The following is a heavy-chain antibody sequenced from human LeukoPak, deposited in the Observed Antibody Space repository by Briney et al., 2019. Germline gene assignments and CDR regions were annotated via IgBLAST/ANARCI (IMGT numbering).Heavy chain of an antibody. CDR2: IYSGGST. J-gene: IGHJ6*03. CDR1: GFTVSRNY. V-gene: IGHV3-66*01. CDR3: AKGSGWEVSYYYYYMDV. D-gene: IGHD1-26*01. Sequence: GGSLRLSCAASGFTVSRNYMSWVRQAPGKGLVWVSVIYSGGSTYYADSVKGRFTISRDNSKNTLYLQMNSLRAEDTAVYYCAKGSGWEVSYYYYYMDVWGKGTTVTISS.